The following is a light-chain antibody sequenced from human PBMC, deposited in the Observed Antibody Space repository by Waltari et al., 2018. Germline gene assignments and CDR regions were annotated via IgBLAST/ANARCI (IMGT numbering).Light chain of an antibody. CDR3: LLYMGSGIWV. CDR1: SGSLPSTSS. CDR2: KTN. J-gene: IGLJ3*02. V-gene: IGLV8-61*01. Sequence: QIVVTQEPSLSVSPGGTVTLPCALRSGSLPSTSSASWYQQRPGQAQRTLIYKTNSRSSGVPDRFSGSVLGNKAALTITGAQADDGSDYYCLLYMGSGIWVCGGGTKLTVL.